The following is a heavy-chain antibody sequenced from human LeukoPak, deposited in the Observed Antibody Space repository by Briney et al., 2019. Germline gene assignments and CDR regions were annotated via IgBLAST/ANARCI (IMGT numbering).Heavy chain of an antibody. D-gene: IGHD1-20*01. CDR2: ISFDGTTT. J-gene: IGHJ3*02. CDR1: GLTLSSYW. Sequence: GALRLSCAASGLTLSSYWMYWVRQAPGKGLVWVSRISFDGTTTNYADSVKGRFTISRDNAKNTLYLQMNSLRAEDTAVYFCAKDEEVTGTNLGLILDAFDIWGQGTMVTVSS. V-gene: IGHV3-74*01. CDR3: AKDEEVTGTNLGLILDAFDI.